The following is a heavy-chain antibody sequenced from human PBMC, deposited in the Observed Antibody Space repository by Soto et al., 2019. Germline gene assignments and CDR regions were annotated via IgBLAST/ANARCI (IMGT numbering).Heavy chain of an antibody. CDR1: GGTFSSYA. D-gene: IGHD3-9*01. CDR2: IIPIVVKA. CDR3: ARSEKLRYFDWPNWFDP. J-gene: IGHJ5*02. V-gene: IGHV1-69*13. Sequence: GVSVKVSCKASGGTFSSYAISWVRQAPGQGLEWMGGIIPIVVKANYAQKFQGRVTITADESTSTAYMELSSLRSEDTAVYYCARSEKLRYFDWPNWFDPWGQGTLVTVSS.